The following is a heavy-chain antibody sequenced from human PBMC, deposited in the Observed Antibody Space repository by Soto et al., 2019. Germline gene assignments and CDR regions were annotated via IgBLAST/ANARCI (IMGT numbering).Heavy chain of an antibody. CDR3: AREFYDFWSGPIGLHPDYYYYYMDV. D-gene: IGHD3-3*01. V-gene: IGHV3-33*01. CDR2: IWYDGSNK. Sequence: GGSLRLSCAASGFTFSSYGMHWVRQAPGKGLEWVAVIWYDGSNKYYADSVKGRFTISRDNSKNTLYLQMNSLRAEDTAVYYCAREFYDFWSGPIGLHPDYYYYYMDVWGEGTTVTVSS. J-gene: IGHJ6*03. CDR1: GFTFSSYG.